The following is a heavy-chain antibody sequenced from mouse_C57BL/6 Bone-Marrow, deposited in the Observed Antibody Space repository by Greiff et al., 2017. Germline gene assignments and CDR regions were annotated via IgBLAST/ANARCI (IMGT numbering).Heavy chain of an antibody. D-gene: IGHD2-4*01. Sequence: QVQLQQPGAELVRPGTSVKLSCKASGYTFTSYWMHWVKQRPGQGLAWIGVIDPSASYTNYNQKFKGKATLTVDTSSSTAYMQLSSLTSEDSAVYYCATIYYDYDYWYFDVWGTGTTVTVSS. CDR1: GYTFTSYW. CDR2: IDPSASYT. J-gene: IGHJ1*03. V-gene: IGHV1-59*01. CDR3: ATIYYDYDYWYFDV.